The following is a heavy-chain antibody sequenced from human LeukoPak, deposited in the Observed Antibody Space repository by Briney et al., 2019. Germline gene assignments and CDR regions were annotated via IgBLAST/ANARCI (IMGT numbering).Heavy chain of an antibody. D-gene: IGHD3-3*01. CDR3: ARDAVFGVVTYFDY. J-gene: IGHJ4*02. CDR1: GGTFSSYA. Sequence: SVKVSCKASGGTFSSYAISWVRQAPGQGLEWMGRIIPIFGIANYAQKFQGRVTITADKSTSTAYMELSSLRSEDTAVYYCARDAVFGVVTYFDYWDQGTLVTVSS. CDR2: IIPIFGIA. V-gene: IGHV1-69*04.